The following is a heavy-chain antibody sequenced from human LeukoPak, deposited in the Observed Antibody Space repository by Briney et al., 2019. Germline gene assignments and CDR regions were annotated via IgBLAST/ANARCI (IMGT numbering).Heavy chain of an antibody. Sequence: SQTLSLTCVISGDSVSSNSAAWSWIRQSPSRSLEWLGRTYYRSKWSNDYAVSVKSRITINPDTSKNQFSLQLNSVTPEDTAVYYCAGGIAAAGLPNWGQGTLVTVSS. D-gene: IGHD6-13*01. J-gene: IGHJ4*02. CDR1: GDSVSSNSAA. CDR3: AGGIAAAGLPN. V-gene: IGHV6-1*01. CDR2: TYYRSKWSN.